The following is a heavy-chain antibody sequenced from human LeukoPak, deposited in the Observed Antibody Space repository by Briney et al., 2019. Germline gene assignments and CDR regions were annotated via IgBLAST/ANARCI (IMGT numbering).Heavy chain of an antibody. J-gene: IGHJ4*02. CDR2: IRYDESNE. V-gene: IGHV3-30*02. Sequence: GGSLRLSCAAPGFGFSTYGMHWVRQAPGKGLEWVAFIRYDESNEYYADSVKGRFTISRDNSKNTLYLQMNSLRVEDTAVYHCAKDQGSSWYTPNYFDYWGQGTLVTVSS. CDR3: AKDQGSSWYTPNYFDY. D-gene: IGHD6-13*01. CDR1: GFGFSTYG.